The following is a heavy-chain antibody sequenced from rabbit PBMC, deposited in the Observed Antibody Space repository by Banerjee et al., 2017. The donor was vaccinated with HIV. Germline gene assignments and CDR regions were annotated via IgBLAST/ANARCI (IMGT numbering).Heavy chain of an antibody. J-gene: IGHJ4*01. Sequence: QQQLEESGGGLVKPGGTLTLTCKASGIDFSNHYYMCWVRQAPGKGLEWIGCIYTGSCSAYYASWVNGRFTISRSTSLNTVDLQMTSLTAADTATYFCVRSPNAGNNLWGQGTLVTV. V-gene: IGHV1S43*01. D-gene: IGHD4-2*01. CDR3: VRSPNAGNNL. CDR2: IYTGSCSA. CDR1: GIDFSNHYY.